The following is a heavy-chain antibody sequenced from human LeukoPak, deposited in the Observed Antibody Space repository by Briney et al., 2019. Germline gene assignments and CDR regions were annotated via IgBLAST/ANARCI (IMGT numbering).Heavy chain of an antibody. J-gene: IGHJ5*02. D-gene: IGHD1-26*01. CDR1: GGSISSGDYY. CDR2: IYYSGST. CDR3: ARGIVGVSNWFDP. V-gene: IGHV4-30-4*01. Sequence: SETLSLTCTVSGGSISSGDYYWSWIRQPPGKGLEWIGYIYYSGSTYYNPSLKSRVTISVDTSKSQFSLKLSSVTAADTAVYYCARGIVGVSNWFDPWGQGTLVTVSS.